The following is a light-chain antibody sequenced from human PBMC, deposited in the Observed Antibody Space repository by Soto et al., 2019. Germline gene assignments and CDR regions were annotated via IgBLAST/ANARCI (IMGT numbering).Light chain of an antibody. Sequence: EIVMTHSPATLSVSPGERATLSCRASQSVNSNLAWYQHKPGQAPRLLIHGASTRATGVPARFSGTGSGTEFTLTISSLQSEDFAVYYCQTYNNWPPITLGQGTRLDIK. V-gene: IGKV3-15*01. CDR1: QSVNSN. CDR2: GAS. J-gene: IGKJ5*01. CDR3: QTYNNWPPIT.